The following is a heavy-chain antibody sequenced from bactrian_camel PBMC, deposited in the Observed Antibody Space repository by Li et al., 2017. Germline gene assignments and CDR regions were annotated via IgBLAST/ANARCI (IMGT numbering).Heavy chain of an antibody. CDR1: SSHYSGVC. V-gene: IGHV3S31*01. CDR2: LYMNGGSR. Sequence: VQLVESGGGSVEAGGSLTLSCKASSSHYSGVCMGWFRQAPGKEREGVAALYMNGGSRYYADSVKGRFTISQDNANNTIYLQMDNLKPEDTAMYYCAAHPSRTYCSGGYNLRPSTRRPDYITGQGTQVTVS. D-gene: IGHD5*01. J-gene: IGHJ4*01.